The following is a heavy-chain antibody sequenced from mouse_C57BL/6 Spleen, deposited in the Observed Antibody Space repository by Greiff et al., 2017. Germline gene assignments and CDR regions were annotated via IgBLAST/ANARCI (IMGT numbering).Heavy chain of an antibody. D-gene: IGHD1-1*01. J-gene: IGHJ2*01. CDR2: IYPGDGDT. Sequence: QVQLKQSGAELVKPGASVKISCKASGYAFSSYWMNWVKQRPGKGLEWIGQIYPGDGDTNYNGKFKGKATLTADKSSSTAYMQLSSLTSEDSAVYFCARMGGSTTVVAPLDDWGQGTTLTVAS. V-gene: IGHV1-80*01. CDR1: GYAFSSYW. CDR3: ARMGGSTTVVAPLDD.